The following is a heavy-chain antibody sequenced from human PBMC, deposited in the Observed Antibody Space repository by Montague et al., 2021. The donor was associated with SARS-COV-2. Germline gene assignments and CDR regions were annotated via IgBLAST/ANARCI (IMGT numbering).Heavy chain of an antibody. V-gene: IGHV4-59*01. CDR2: IYYSGST. CDR3: AREFGGTTYYYGMDV. D-gene: IGHD4-17*01. CDR1: GGSISSYY. J-gene: IGHJ6*02. Sequence: SAPLSLPFPFSGGSISSYYWSWIRQPPGKGLEWIGYIYYSGSTNYNPSLKSRVTISVDTSKNQFSLKLSSVTAADTAVYYCAREFGGTTYYYGMDVWGQGTTVTVSS.